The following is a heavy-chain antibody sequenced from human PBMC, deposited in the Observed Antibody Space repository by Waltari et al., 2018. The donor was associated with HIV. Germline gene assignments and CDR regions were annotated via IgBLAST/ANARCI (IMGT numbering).Heavy chain of an antibody. J-gene: IGHJ4*02. V-gene: IGHV3-53*01. CDR3: ARGGGSYLHFFDY. D-gene: IGHD1-26*01. CDR1: GFTVSSNY. Sequence: EVQLVESGGGLIQPGGSLRLSCAASGFTVSSNYMTWVRQAPGKGLEWVSFLYGVYTTYYADSVKGRFAISRDNSKNTLYLQMNSLRAEDTAVYYCARGGGSYLHFFDYWGQGTLVTVSS. CDR2: LYGVYTT.